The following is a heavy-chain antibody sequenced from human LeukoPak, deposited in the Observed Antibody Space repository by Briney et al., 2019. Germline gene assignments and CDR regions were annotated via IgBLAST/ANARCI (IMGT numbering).Heavy chain of an antibody. V-gene: IGHV1-58*02. CDR2: IVVGSGNT. Sequence: SVKVSCKASGFTFTSSAMQWVRQARGQRLEWIGWIVVGSGNTNYAQKFQERVTITRDMSTSTAYMELSSLRSEDTAVYYCAAELDAKITGAASFDYWGQGTLVTVSS. J-gene: IGHJ4*02. D-gene: IGHD1-20*01. CDR3: AAELDAKITGAASFDY. CDR1: GFTFTSSA.